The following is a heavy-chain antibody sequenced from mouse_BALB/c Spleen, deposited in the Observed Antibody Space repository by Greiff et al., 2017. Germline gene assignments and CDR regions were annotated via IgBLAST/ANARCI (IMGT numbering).Heavy chain of an antibody. CDR2: IYPGSGNT. V-gene: IGHV1-77*01. D-gene: IGHD6-1*01. CDR1: GYTFTDYY. CDR3: ARWPRYFDV. J-gene: IGHJ1*01. Sequence: QVQLKESGAELARPGASVKLSCKASGYTFTDYYINWVKQRTGQGLEWIGEIYPGSGNTYYNEKFKGKATLTADKSSSTAYMQLSSLTSEDSAVYYCARWPRYFDVWGAGTTVTVSS.